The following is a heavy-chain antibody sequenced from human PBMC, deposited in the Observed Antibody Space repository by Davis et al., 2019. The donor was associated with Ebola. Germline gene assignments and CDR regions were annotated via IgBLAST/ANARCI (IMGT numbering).Heavy chain of an antibody. CDR3: ARVDENGDTDY. V-gene: IGHV3-30*03. D-gene: IGHD4-17*01. CDR2: ISYDGSNK. Sequence: RGSLRLSCAASGFSFSSYGMHWVRHAPGKGLEWVAVISYDGSNKYYADSVKGRFTISRDNSKNTLYLQMNSLRAEDTAVYYCARVDENGDTDYWGQGTLVTVSS. CDR1: GFSFSSYG. J-gene: IGHJ4*02.